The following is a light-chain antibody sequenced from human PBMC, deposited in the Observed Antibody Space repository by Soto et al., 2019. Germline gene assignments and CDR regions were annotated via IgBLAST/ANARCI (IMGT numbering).Light chain of an antibody. Sequence: EVVVTQSPGTLSVSPGERATLSCRASQSVSSNLAWYQQKPGQAPRLLIYGASTRATGIPARFSGSGSGTEFSLTISSLQSEDFAVYYCQQYNIWPRSLGQGTKVDIK. J-gene: IGKJ1*01. V-gene: IGKV3-15*01. CDR1: QSVSSN. CDR3: QQYNIWPRS. CDR2: GAS.